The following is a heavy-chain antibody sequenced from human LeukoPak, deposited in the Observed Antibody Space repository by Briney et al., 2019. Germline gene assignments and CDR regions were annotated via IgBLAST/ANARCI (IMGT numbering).Heavy chain of an antibody. V-gene: IGHV3-23*01. Sequence: GGSLRLSCAASGFTFSSYAMSWVRQAPGEGLEWVSAISGSGGSTYYADSVKGRFTISRDNSKNTLYLQMNSLRAEDTAVYYCAKVRGDDYGDYDGAFDIWGQGTMVTVSS. J-gene: IGHJ3*02. CDR2: ISGSGGST. CDR3: AKVRGDDYGDYDGAFDI. D-gene: IGHD4-17*01. CDR1: GFTFSSYA.